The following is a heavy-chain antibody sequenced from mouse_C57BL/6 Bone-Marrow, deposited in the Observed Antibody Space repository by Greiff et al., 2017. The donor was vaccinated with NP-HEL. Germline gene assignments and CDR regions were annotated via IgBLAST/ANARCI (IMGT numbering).Heavy chain of an antibody. D-gene: IGHD2-4*01. Sequence: QVQLQQPGAELVMPGASVKLSCKASGYTFTSYWMHWVKQRPGQGLEWIGEIDPSDSYTNYNQKFKGKSTLTVDKSSSTAYMQLSSLTSEDSAVYYCAIYDYGGGYCDYWGQGTTLTVSS. CDR2: IDPSDSYT. CDR3: AIYDYGGGYCDY. J-gene: IGHJ2*01. V-gene: IGHV1-69*01. CDR1: GYTFTSYW.